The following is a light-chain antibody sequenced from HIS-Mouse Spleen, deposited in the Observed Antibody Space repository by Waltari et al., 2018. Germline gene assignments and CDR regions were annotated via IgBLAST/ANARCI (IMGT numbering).Light chain of an antibody. CDR1: QSVSSY. Sequence: EIVLTQSPATLSLSPGDRATLSCRASQSVSSYLAWYQQKPGQAPRLLIYDASHRATGIPARFSGSGSGTDFTLTISSLEPEDFAVYYCQQRSNWRFTFGPGTKVDIK. CDR3: QQRSNWRFT. CDR2: DAS. J-gene: IGKJ3*01. V-gene: IGKV3-11*01.